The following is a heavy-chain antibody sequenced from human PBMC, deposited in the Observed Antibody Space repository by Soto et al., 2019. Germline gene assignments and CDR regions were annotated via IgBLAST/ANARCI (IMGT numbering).Heavy chain of an antibody. CDR3: ARGYADRSGFLDY. CDR2: IWYDGSNK. D-gene: IGHD3-22*01. Sequence: QVQLVESGGGVVQPGRSLRLSCAASGFTFRSYGMHWVRQAPGKGLEWVAVIWYDGSNKYYADSVKGRFTISRDNSKHTLYVQMNSLRGEDTAVYYCARGYADRSGFLDYWGQGTLVTVSS. V-gene: IGHV3-33*01. CDR1: GFTFRSYG. J-gene: IGHJ4*02.